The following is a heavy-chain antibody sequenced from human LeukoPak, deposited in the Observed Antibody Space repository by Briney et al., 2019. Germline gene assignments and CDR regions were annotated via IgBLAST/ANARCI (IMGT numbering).Heavy chain of an antibody. D-gene: IGHD5-18*01. CDR2: IYYSGST. V-gene: IGHV4-59*01. Sequence: SETLSLTCTVSGGSISSYYWSWIRQPPGKGLGWIGYIYYSGSTNYNPSLKSRVTISVDTSKNQFSLKLSSVTAADTAVYYCARSGYSYGKFDYWGQGTLVTVSS. CDR3: ARSGYSYGKFDY. CDR1: GGSISSYY. J-gene: IGHJ4*02.